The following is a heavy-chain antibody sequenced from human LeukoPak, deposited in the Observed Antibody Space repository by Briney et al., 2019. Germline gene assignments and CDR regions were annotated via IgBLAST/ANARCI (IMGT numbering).Heavy chain of an antibody. CDR1: GYTFTSYY. CDR3: ARTAVAAVDWFDP. J-gene: IGHJ5*02. D-gene: IGHD6-13*01. CDR2: INPKSGGT. V-gene: IGHV1-2*02. Sequence: ASVKVSCKASGYTFTSYYMHWVRQAPGQGLEWMGWINPKSGGTNYAQKFQGRVTMTRDTSINTAYMELSSLRSEDTAVYYCARTAVAAVDWFDPWGQGTLVTVSS.